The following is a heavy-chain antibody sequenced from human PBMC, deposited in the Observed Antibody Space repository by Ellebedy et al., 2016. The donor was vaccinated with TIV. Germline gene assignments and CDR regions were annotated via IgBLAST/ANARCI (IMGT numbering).Heavy chain of an antibody. D-gene: IGHD2-8*01. CDR3: ARVMAEYHSQYGVDI. Sequence: GGSLRLSCAASGITVSHNYMTWVRQAPGRGLEWVSLTYSAGSTFYADSVKGRFTISRDTYKDTLYLQMNRLRPEDTAVYYCARVMAEYHSQYGVDIWGQGTTVTVSS. CDR2: TYSAGST. J-gene: IGHJ6*02. V-gene: IGHV3-53*01. CDR1: GITVSHNY.